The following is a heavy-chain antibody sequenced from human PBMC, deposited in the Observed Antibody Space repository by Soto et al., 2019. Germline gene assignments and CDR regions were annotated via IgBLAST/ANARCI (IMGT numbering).Heavy chain of an antibody. CDR2: IYHSGST. CDR1: GYSIRSGCY. D-gene: IGHD3-22*01. V-gene: IGHV4-38-2*01. J-gene: IGHJ4*02. CDR3: ARLAFSYDSSAYDY. Sequence: ETLSLTFGVSGYSIRSGCYWGWSLQPPGKGLEWIGSIYHSGSTYYNPSLKSRVTISIDTSKSQFSLRLSSVTAADTAVYYCARLAFSYDSSAYDYWGPGALVTVSS.